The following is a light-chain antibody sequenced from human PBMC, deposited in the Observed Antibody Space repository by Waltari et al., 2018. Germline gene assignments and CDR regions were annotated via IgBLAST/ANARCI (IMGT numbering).Light chain of an antibody. J-gene: IGKJ4*01. CDR3: QQRRTWPLT. V-gene: IGKV3-11*01. Sequence: EIVLTQSPATLSLSPGERATFSCRASQSVSYYLAWYQQRPGQSPRLLIYHASSRATGIPARFSGSGSETDFTLTISSLEPEDFAVYYCQQRRTWPLTFGGGTKVEI. CDR1: QSVSYY. CDR2: HAS.